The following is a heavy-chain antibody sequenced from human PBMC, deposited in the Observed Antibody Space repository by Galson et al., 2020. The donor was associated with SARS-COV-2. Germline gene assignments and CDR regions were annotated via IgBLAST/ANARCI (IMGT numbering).Heavy chain of an antibody. CDR3: ARVFGDHEYAFDI. CDR2: IYSGGST. CDR1: GFTVSSNY. J-gene: IGHJ3*02. D-gene: IGHD4-17*01. V-gene: IGHV3-53*04. Sequence: GGSLRLSCAASGFTVSSNYMSWVRQAPGKGLEWVSVIYSGGSTYYADSVKGRFTISRHNSKNTLYLQMNSLRAEDTAVYYCARVFGDHEYAFDIWGQGTMVTVSS.